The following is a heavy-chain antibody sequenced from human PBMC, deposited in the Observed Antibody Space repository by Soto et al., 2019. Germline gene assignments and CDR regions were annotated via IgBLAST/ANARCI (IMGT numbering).Heavy chain of an antibody. V-gene: IGHV4-59*01. CDR2: IYFRGTT. CDR3: ARMNYYDTSGYPFAY. Sequence: PSETLSLTCTVSGGSISSYYWSWIRQPPGKGLEWIGYIYFRGTTNYNPSLKSRVTMSADTSKNQFSLKLNSVTAADTAVYYCARMNYYDTSGYPFAYWGQGRMVPVSS. CDR1: GGSISSYY. D-gene: IGHD3-22*01. J-gene: IGHJ4*02.